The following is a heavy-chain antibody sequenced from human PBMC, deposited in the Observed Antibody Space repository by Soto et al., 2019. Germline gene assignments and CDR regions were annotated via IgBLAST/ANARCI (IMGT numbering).Heavy chain of an antibody. V-gene: IGHV3-30*18. CDR1: GFTFSSYG. CDR3: AKDRFGVENYYDSSGSYNWFDP. Sequence: GGSLRLSCAASGFTFSSYGMHWVRQAPGKGLEWVAVISYDGSNKYYADSVKGRFTISRDNSKNTLYLQMNSLRAEDTAVYYCAKDRFGVENYYDSSGSYNWFDPWGQGTLVTVSS. CDR2: ISYDGSNK. J-gene: IGHJ5*02. D-gene: IGHD3-22*01.